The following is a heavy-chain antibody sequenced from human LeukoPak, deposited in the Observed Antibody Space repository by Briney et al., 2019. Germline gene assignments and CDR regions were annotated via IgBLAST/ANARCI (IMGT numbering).Heavy chain of an antibody. CDR3: ARDLHYYDSSGYFDY. Sequence: QPGGSLRLSCAASGFTFSSYWMSWVRQAPGKGLEWVANIKQDGSEKYYVDSVKGRFTISRDNAKNSLYLQMNSLRAEDTAVYYCARDLHYYDSSGYFDYWGQGTLVTVSS. J-gene: IGHJ4*02. CDR1: GFTFSSYW. V-gene: IGHV3-7*01. CDR2: IKQDGSEK. D-gene: IGHD3-22*01.